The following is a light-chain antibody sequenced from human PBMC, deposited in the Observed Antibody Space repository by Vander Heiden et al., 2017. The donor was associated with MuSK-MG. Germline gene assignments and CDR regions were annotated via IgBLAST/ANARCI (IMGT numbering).Light chain of an antibody. J-gene: IGKJ4*01. CDR3: QQAYSFPLT. CDR1: EDIVSW. V-gene: IGKV1-12*01. Sequence: DIQLTQSPSSVSASVGDRVTITCRATEDIVSWLVWYQQKPGKAPKLLMYLASTLQSGVPSRFSGSGSGTEFTLTISSLQPEDFATYYCQQAYSFPLTFGGGTKVETK. CDR2: LAS.